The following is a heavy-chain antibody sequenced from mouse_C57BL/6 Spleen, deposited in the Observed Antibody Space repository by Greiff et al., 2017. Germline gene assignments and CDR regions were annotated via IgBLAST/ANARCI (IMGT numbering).Heavy chain of an antibody. CDR1: GFTFSSYG. CDR3: ARQRDGYYMGDY. D-gene: IGHD2-3*01. Sequence: DVQLQESGGDLVKPGGSLKLSCAASGFTFSSYGMSWVRQTPDKRLEWVATISSGGSYTYYPDSVKGRFTISRDNAKNTLYLQMSSLKSEDTAMYYCARQRDGYYMGDYWGQGTTLTVSS. J-gene: IGHJ2*01. V-gene: IGHV5-6*01. CDR2: ISSGGSYT.